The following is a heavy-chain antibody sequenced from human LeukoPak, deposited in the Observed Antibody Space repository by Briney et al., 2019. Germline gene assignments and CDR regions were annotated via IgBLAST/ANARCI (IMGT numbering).Heavy chain of an antibody. CDR3: ARCPQRLDNSYSFYYMDV. CDR1: GFNFSNYG. V-gene: IGHV3-33*01. CDR2: IWFDGSNR. D-gene: IGHD2-21*02. J-gene: IGHJ6*03. Sequence: GGSLRLSCAASGFNFSNYGIHWVRQAPGKGLEWVSVIWFDGSNRYYEKSVKGRFTVSRDDSKNTVYLQMNSLGAGDTAVYYCARCPQRLDNSYSFYYMDVWGKGTTVTVPS.